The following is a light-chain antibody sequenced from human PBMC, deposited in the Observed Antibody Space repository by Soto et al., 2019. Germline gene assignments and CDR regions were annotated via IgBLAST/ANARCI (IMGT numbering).Light chain of an antibody. CDR3: QQSYSTPRT. CDR2: AAS. V-gene: IGKV1-39*01. J-gene: IGKJ1*01. CDR1: QSISSY. Sequence: IQMTQSPSSLSASVGDRVTITSWASQSISSYLNWYQQTPGKAPKILIYAASSLQSGVPSRFSGRGSGTDCTLTISSLQTEDFSTYFGQQSYSTPRTFGQGTKVDIK.